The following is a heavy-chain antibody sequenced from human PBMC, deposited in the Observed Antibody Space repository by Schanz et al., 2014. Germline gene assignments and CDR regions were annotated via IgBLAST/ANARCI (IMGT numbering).Heavy chain of an antibody. CDR2: INHGGST. J-gene: IGHJ4*02. Sequence: VQLLDSGGGLVQPGGSLRLSCAASGFTFSTYAMSWVRQAPGKGLEWIAEINHGGSTNYNPSLKSRVTISVDTSKNQFSLKLRSVTAADTAVYYCARVHHYDPSGWGYFDYWGRGALVTVSS. CDR1: GFTFSTYA. CDR3: ARVHHYDPSGWGYFDY. D-gene: IGHD3-22*01. V-gene: IGHV4-34*01.